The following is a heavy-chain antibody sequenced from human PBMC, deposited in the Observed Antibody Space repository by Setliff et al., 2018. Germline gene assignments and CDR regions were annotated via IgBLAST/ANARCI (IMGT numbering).Heavy chain of an antibody. V-gene: IGHV3-7*03. CDR3: ARWTARAVDY. CDR1: GFTFSSYW. Sequence: QPGGSLRLSCAASGFTFSSYWMTWVRQAPGKGLEWVANIKQDGSDNYYVDSVKGRFTISRGNAKNLLYLQMNSLRAEDTAVYYCARWTARAVDYWGQGTLVTVSS. CDR2: IKQDGSDN. J-gene: IGHJ4*02. D-gene: IGHD6-6*01.